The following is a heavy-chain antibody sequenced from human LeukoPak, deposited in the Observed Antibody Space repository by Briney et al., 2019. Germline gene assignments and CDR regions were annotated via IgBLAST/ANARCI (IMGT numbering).Heavy chain of an antibody. CDR2: IYHSGST. D-gene: IGHD1-1*01. CDR1: GGSISSGGYS. J-gene: IGHJ5*02. Sequence: SGSLSLTCAVSGGSISSGGYSWSWIRQPPGKGLEWIGYIYHSGSTYYGPSLKSRVTISVDRSKNQFSLKLSSVTAADTAVYYCARGTERASWFDPWGQGTLVTVSS. CDR3: ARGTERASWFDP. V-gene: IGHV4-30-2*01.